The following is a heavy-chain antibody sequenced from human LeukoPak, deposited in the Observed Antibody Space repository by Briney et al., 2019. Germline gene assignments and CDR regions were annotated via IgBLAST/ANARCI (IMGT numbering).Heavy chain of an antibody. J-gene: IGHJ4*02. V-gene: IGHV3-11*03. CDR2: ISSISDYR. Sequence: GGSLRLSCAASGFTFSDFYMGWVRRAPGKGLEWVSYISSISDYRNYANSVKGRFTISRDNSKNTLYLQMNSLRAEDTAVYYCADSNYWYPVDYWGQGTLVTVSS. CDR1: GFTFSDFY. D-gene: IGHD4-11*01. CDR3: ADSNYWYPVDY.